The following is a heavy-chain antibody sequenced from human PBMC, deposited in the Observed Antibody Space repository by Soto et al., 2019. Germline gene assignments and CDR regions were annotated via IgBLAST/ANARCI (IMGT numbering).Heavy chain of an antibody. V-gene: IGHV5-51*01. D-gene: IGHD4-4*01. Sequence: PGEPRKISWKGSGYSFTSYWIFWLRQMPDKGLEFMGIIYPFYSDTRYSPSFQGQVTISSYKSIGTAYLQLISLKASYTAMYYCAXRIHPYSKYYQEYGIDVSGQAPTGTVS. CDR1: GYSFTSYW. CDR3: AXRIHPYSKYYQEYGIDV. CDR2: IYPFYSDT. J-gene: IGHJ6*02.